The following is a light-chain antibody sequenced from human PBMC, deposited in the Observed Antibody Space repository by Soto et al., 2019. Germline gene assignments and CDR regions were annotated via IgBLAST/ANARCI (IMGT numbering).Light chain of an antibody. CDR3: HQYNDGPGGT. CDR2: GAS. V-gene: IGKV3-15*01. J-gene: IGKJ1*01. Sequence: EIVMTQSPATLSVSPGEGATLSCRASQSVSNNVAWYQQKPGQAPRLLIFGASTRATGIPARFSGSGSGRQFSLTISSRQSEDFAVSHCHQYNDGPGGTFGQGTKVEIK. CDR1: QSVSNN.